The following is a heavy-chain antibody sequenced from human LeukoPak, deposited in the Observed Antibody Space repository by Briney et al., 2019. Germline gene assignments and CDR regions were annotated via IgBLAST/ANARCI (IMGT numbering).Heavy chain of an antibody. J-gene: IGHJ4*02. CDR1: GYTFTGYY. CDR2: INPNSGGT. CDR3: ARDQLSAYRDYEGDY. Sequence: ASVKLSCKAPGYTFTGYYMHWVRQAPGQGLEWMGWINPNSGGTNYAQKFQGRVTMTRDTSISTAYMELSRLRSDDTAVYYCARDQLSAYRDYEGDYWGQGTLVTVSS. V-gene: IGHV1-2*02. D-gene: IGHD4-17*01.